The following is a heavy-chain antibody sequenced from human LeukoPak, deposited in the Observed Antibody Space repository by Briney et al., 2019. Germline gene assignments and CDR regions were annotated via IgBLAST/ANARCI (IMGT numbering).Heavy chain of an antibody. CDR3: SRETPDFDY. D-gene: IGHD2-2*01. J-gene: IGHJ4*02. V-gene: IGHV3-23*01. CDR2: NSGSGGAT. Sequence: PGGSLRLSCTASGFTFSTFAMTWVRQAPGKGLEWVSGNSGSGGATYYADSVKGRFTISRDNSKSTLYLQMNSLRAEDTAIYYCSRETPDFDYWGQGALVTVSS. CDR1: GFTFSTFA.